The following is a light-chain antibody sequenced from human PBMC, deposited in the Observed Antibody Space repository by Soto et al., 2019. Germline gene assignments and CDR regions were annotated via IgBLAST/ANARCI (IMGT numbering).Light chain of an antibody. J-gene: IGLJ2*01. CDR1: SSDVGSYNL. CDR2: EAS. CDR3: CSYAGKNTFV. Sequence: QSALTQPASVSGSPGQSITISCSGTSSDVGSYNLVSWYQQHPGKAPQLMIYEASKRPSGVSDRFSGSKSGNTASLTISGPQAEDEADYFCCSYAGKNTFVFGGGTKLTVL. V-gene: IGLV2-23*02.